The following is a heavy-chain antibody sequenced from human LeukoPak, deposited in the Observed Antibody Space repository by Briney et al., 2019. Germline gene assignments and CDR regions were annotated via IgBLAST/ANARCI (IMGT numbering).Heavy chain of an antibody. CDR3: ARGSIRNWRIDY. CDR1: GYGFSGYY. D-gene: IGHD1-1*01. V-gene: IGHV1-46*01. Sequence: ASVKVSCKASGYGFSGYYMHWVRQAPGQGLEWMGIINPSGGSTSYTQKFQGRVTMTRDTSTNTVYMDLSSLRSEDTAVYYCARGSIRNWRIDYWGQGTLVTVSS. CDR2: INPSGGST. J-gene: IGHJ4*02.